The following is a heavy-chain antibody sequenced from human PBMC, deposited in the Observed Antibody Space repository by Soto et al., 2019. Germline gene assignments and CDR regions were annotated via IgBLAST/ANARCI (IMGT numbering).Heavy chain of an antibody. J-gene: IGHJ4*02. V-gene: IGHV3-23*01. D-gene: IGHD1-1*01. CDR1: AFTFSDYA. Sequence: EVQLLESGGGLVQPGGSLRLSCAASAFTFSDYAMNWVRQAPGKGLEWVSQITAGGNTYYADSVKGRFTISRDNSKDTLSLQMNSLRAEDTAVYYCAKGPTATTTRADYWGQGILVTVSS. CDR2: ITAGGNT. CDR3: AKGPTATTTRADY.